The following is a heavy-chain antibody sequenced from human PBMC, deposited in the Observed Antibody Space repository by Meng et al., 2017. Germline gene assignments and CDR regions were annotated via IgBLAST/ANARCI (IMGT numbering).Heavy chain of an antibody. CDR3: ARMRSIAVAGTYYYYYGMDV. V-gene: IGHV3-48*03. J-gene: IGHJ6*02. D-gene: IGHD6-19*01. CDR2: ISSSGSTI. Sequence: GESLKISCAASGFTFSSYEMNWVRRAPGKGLEWVSYISSSGSTIYYADSVKGRFTISRDNAKNSLYLQMNSLRAEDTAVYYCARMRSIAVAGTYYYYYGMDVWGQGTTVTVSS. CDR1: GFTFSSYE.